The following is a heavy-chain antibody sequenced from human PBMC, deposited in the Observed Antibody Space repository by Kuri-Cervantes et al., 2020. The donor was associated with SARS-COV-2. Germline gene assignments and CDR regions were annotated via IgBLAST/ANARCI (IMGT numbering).Heavy chain of an antibody. Sequence: SVKVSCKASGGTFSSYAISWVRQAPGQGLEWMGGIIPIFGTANYAQKFQGRVTITTDESTSTAYMELSSLRSDDTAVYYCARDGGCSSTSCYLESLITRGGDAFDIWGQGTMVTVSS. CDR3: ARDGGCSSTSCYLESLITRGGDAFDI. J-gene: IGHJ3*02. CDR1: GGTFSSYA. CDR2: IIPIFGTA. V-gene: IGHV1-69*05. D-gene: IGHD2-2*01.